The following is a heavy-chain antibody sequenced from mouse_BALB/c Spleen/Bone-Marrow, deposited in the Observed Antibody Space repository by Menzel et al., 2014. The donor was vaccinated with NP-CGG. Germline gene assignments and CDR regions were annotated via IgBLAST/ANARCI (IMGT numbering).Heavy chain of an antibody. CDR2: ISSGGGRI. CDR3: ARQRGYAYAMDY. V-gene: IGHV5-12-1*01. J-gene: IGHJ4*01. D-gene: IGHD2-2*01. CDR1: GFAFSGND. Sequence: EVKLVESGGGLVKPGGSLKLSCAASGFAFSGNDMSWARQIPEKRLEWVAYISSGGGRIYYPDTVKGRFTISRDNAKNTLYLQMDSLKSEDTAMYYCARQRGYAYAMDYWGQGTSVTVSS.